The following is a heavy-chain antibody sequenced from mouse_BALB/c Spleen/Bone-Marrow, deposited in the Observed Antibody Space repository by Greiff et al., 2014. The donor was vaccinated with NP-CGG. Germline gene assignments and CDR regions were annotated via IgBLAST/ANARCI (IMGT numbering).Heavy chain of an antibody. CDR1: GYTFTNYW. V-gene: IGHV1S41*01. D-gene: IGHD2-2*01. J-gene: IGHJ1*01. Sequence: DLVKPGASVKLSCKASGYTFTNYWINWIKRRPGQGLEWIGRIAPGSGSTYYNEMFKGKTTLTVDTSSSTAYIQLSSLSSEDSDVHFCARERYGYDGWYFDVWGAGTTVTVSS. CDR2: IAPGSGST. CDR3: ARERYGYDGWYFDV.